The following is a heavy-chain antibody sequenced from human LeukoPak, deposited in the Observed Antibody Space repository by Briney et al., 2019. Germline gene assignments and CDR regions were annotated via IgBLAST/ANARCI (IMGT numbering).Heavy chain of an antibody. CDR1: GFTFSSYA. D-gene: IGHD4/OR15-4a*01. CDR2: ISGSGGST. V-gene: IGHV3-23*01. J-gene: IGHJ3*02. CDR3: AKRLLRDYGGHGAFDI. Sequence: GGSLRLSCAASGFTFSSYAMSWVRQAPGKGLEWVSAISGSGGSTYYADSVKGRFTISRDNSKNTLYLQMNSLRAEDTAVYYCAKRLLRDYGGHGAFDIWGQGTMVTVSS.